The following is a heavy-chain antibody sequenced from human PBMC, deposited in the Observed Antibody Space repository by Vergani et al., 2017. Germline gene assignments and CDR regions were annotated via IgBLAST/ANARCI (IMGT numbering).Heavy chain of an antibody. Sequence: EVQLVESGGGLVKPGGSLRLSCAASGFTFSSYSMNWVRQAPGKGLEWVSSISSSSSYIYYADSVEGRFTISRDNAKNSLYLQMNSLRAEDTAVYYCARSPSVVDAFDIWGQGTMVTVSS. J-gene: IGHJ3*02. CDR2: ISSSSSYI. CDR1: GFTFSSYS. V-gene: IGHV3-21*01. CDR3: ARSPSVVDAFDI.